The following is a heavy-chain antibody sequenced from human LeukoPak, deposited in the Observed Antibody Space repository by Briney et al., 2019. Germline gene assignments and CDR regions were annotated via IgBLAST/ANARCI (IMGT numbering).Heavy chain of an antibody. D-gene: IGHD3-9*01. CDR1: GFTFSRYY. CDR2: INQDGSVI. V-gene: IGHV3-7*03. CDR3: ASGDNDWSL. Sequence: GGSLRLSCAASGFTFSRYYMSWVRQAPGKGLEWVANINQDGSVIYYVDSVRGRFTISRVNSKNSVYLQMNSLRVEDTAVYYCASGDNDWSLGGQGTLVTVSS. J-gene: IGHJ4*02.